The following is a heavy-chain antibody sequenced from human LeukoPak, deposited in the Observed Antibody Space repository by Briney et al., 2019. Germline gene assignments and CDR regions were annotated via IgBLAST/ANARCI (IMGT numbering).Heavy chain of an antibody. D-gene: IGHD3-22*01. CDR3: ARRGYYDSRGWFDP. J-gene: IGHJ3*01. CDR1: GGSISGSSYY. CDR2: IYYSGST. Sequence: PSETLSLTCSVSGGSISGSSYYWGWIRQPPGKGLEWIGSIYYSGSTYYNPSLKSRVTISVDTSKNQFSLKLSSVTAADTAVYYCARRGYYDSRGWFDPWGQGTMVTVSS. V-gene: IGHV4-39*01.